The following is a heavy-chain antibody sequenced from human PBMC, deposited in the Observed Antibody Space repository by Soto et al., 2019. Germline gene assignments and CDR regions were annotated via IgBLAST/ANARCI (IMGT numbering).Heavy chain of an antibody. D-gene: IGHD2-2*01. CDR1: GYTFTTYG. Sequence: QVQLVQSGAEVKKPGASVKVSCKASGYTFTTYGINWVRQAPGQGLEWMGWISTYNGDTKYAQKLQGRVTMTTDTSTRTANMELRSLIFDDTAVYYCARGYCNSPSCSGRDWFDPWGQGTLVTVSP. CDR3: ARGYCNSPSCSGRDWFDP. J-gene: IGHJ5*02. V-gene: IGHV1-18*01. CDR2: ISTYNGDT.